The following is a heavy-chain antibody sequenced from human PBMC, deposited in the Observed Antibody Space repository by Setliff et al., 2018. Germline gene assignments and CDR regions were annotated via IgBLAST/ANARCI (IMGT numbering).Heavy chain of an antibody. J-gene: IGHJ4*02. D-gene: IGHD3-3*01. CDR2: INHSGST. Sequence: SETLSLTCAVYGGSFSGYYWSWIRQPPGKGLEWIGEINHSGSTNYNPSLKSRVTISVDTSKSQFSLKLSSVTAADTAVYYCARPKYYNFWSAYYFDYWGQGTLVTVSS. V-gene: IGHV4-34*01. CDR1: GGSFSGYY. CDR3: ARPKYYNFWSAYYFDY.